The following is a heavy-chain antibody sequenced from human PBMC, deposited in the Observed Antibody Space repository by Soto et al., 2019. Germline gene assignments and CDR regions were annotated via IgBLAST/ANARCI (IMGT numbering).Heavy chain of an antibody. J-gene: IGHJ2*01. V-gene: IGHV1-69*12. D-gene: IGHD3-16*01. CDR3: ASKTGDYVWGSDWYFDL. CDR2: IIPIFGTA. Sequence: QVQLVQSGAEVKKPGSSVKVSCKASGGTFSSYAISWVRQAPGQGLEWMGGIIPIFGTANYAQKFQGGVTITADESTSTAYMELSSLRSEDTAVYYCASKTGDYVWGSDWYFDLWGRGTLVTVSS. CDR1: GGTFSSYA.